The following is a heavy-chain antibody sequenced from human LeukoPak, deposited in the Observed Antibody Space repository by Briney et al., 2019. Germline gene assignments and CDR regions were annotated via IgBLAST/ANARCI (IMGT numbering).Heavy chain of an antibody. J-gene: IGHJ5*02. V-gene: IGHV4-39*01. CDR3: ARLPYYDSNNWFDP. CDR2: IYYSGST. D-gene: IGHD3-22*01. Sequence: SETLSLTCTVSGGSISSSSYYWGWIRQPPGKGLEWIGSIYYSGSTYYNPSLKSRVTISVDTSKNQFSLKLSSVTAADTAVYYCARLPYYDSNNWFDPWGQGTLVTVSS. CDR1: GGSISSSSYY.